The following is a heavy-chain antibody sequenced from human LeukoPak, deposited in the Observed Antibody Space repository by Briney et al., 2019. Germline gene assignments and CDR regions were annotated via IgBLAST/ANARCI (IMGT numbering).Heavy chain of an antibody. V-gene: IGHV7-4-1*02. CDR2: INTNTGNP. J-gene: IGHJ6*02. Sequence: ASVKVSCKASGYTFTSYAMNWVRQAPGQGLEWMGWINTNTGNPTYAQGFTGRFVFSLDTSVSTAYLQISSLKAEDTAVYYCARGLGSGWLNYYYYYGMDVWGQGTTVTVSS. CDR1: GYTFTSYA. CDR3: ARGLGSGWLNYYYYYGMDV. D-gene: IGHD6-19*01.